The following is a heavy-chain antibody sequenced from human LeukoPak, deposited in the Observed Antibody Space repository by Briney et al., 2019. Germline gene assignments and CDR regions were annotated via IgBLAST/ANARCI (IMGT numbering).Heavy chain of an antibody. CDR1: GDSISDRYYY. D-gene: IGHD3-10*01. V-gene: IGHV4-39*01. CDR3: ARRGSLLWFDP. CDR2: IYFSGKT. Sequence: PPETLSLTCTVSGDSISDRYYYWAWIRQPPGKGLEWIGSIYFSGKTYYNPSLRSRVTISVDTSKNQFSLTLTSVTVADTSVYYCARRGSLLWFDPWGQGTLVTVSS. J-gene: IGHJ5*02.